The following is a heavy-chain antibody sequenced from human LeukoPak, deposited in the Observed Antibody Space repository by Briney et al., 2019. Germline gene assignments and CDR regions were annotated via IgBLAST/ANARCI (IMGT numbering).Heavy chain of an antibody. CDR2: ISWNGGST. Sequence: GGSLRLSCATSGFTFQDYGMIWVRQSPGRALEWVSGISWNGGSTGYRDPVKRRFTISRDNPKNSLYLQMNSLSAEDKAFYYYARHYLGSGSDGYTQPFDSWGQGTLVTVSS. D-gene: IGHD3-10*01. V-gene: IGHV3-20*04. CDR1: GFTFQDYG. CDR3: ARHYLGSGSDGYTQPFDS. J-gene: IGHJ4*02.